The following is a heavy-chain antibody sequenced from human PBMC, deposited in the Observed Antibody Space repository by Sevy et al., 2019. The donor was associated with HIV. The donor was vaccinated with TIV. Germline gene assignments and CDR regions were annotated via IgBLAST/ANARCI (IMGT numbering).Heavy chain of an antibody. CDR3: ARGFYDYGDYVPGIFFDY. D-gene: IGHD4-17*01. V-gene: IGHV3-30-3*01. CDR2: ISYDGSNK. J-gene: IGHJ4*02. Sequence: GGCLRLSCAASGFTFSSYAMHWVRQAPGKGLEWVAVISYDGSNKYYADSVKGRFTISRDNSKNTLYLQMNSLRAEDTAVYYCARGFYDYGDYVPGIFFDYWGQGTLVTVSS. CDR1: GFTFSSYA.